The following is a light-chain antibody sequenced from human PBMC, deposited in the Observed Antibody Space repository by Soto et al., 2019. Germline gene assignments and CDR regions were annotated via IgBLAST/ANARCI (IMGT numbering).Light chain of an antibody. Sequence: EIVLTQSPATLSLSPGEIATLSCRASQSVSSYLALYQQKPGQAPRLLIYDASNRATGVPPRFSGSGSGTEFTLTISSLQSEDFAVYYCQKFNKWPWTFGQGTKVDIK. V-gene: IGKV3-11*01. CDR1: QSVSSY. CDR2: DAS. CDR3: QKFNKWPWT. J-gene: IGKJ1*01.